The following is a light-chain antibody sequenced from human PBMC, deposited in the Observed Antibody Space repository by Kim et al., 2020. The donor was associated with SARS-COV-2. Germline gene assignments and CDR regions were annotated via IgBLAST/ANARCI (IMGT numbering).Light chain of an antibody. V-gene: IGLV3-19*01. CDR2: GEN. CDR1: SLRNFH. J-gene: IGLJ2*01. CDR3: NSRDSSGNHLRV. Sequence: SELTQDPAVSVALGQTVRITCQGDSLRNFHASWFQQKPGQAPVLVIYGENNRPSGIPDRFSGSSSGNTASLTITGAQAEDEADYYCNSRDSSGNHLRVFGGGTQLT.